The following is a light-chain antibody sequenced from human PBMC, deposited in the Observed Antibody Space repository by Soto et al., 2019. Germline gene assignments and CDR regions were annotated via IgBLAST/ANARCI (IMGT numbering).Light chain of an antibody. J-gene: IGKJ4*01. CDR2: DAS. CDR1: ESVSTY. V-gene: IGKV3-11*01. Sequence: EIVLTQSPDTLSLSPGERATLSCRARESVSTYLAWYQQKLGQAPRLLLYDASNRVAGIPGRFSGSGSGTDFTLTISSLEPEDFAVYYCQQRSNWPLTFGGGTKVDI. CDR3: QQRSNWPLT.